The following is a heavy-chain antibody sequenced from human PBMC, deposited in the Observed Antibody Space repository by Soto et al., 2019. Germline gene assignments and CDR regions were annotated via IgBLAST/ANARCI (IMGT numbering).Heavy chain of an antibody. CDR3: ALVIGYSSGWYRTGGSLYFDY. CDR2: IYYSERT. J-gene: IGHJ4*02. V-gene: IGHV4-30-4*01. CDR1: GGSISSGYYY. D-gene: IGHD6-19*01. Sequence: SETLSLTCTVSGGSISSGYYYWGWIRQPPGKGLEWIGYIYYSERTYYNPSHKSRVNISVDTSKNQLSLKLNPVTAADTAVYYCALVIGYSSGWYRTGGSLYFDYWGQGTLVTVSS.